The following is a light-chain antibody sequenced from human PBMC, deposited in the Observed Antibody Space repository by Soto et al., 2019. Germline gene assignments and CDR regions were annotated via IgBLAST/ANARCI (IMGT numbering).Light chain of an antibody. CDR3: SSYTTSSTVV. V-gene: IGLV2-14*03. CDR1: SSDVGGYNF. Sequence: QSALTPPASVFGSPGQSITFSCTGTSSDVGGYNFVSWYQQHPGKAPKLMIYEVSSRPSGVSNRFSGSKSGNTASLTISGLQPEDEADYYCSSYTTSSTVVFGTGTKLTVL. CDR2: EVS. J-gene: IGLJ1*01.